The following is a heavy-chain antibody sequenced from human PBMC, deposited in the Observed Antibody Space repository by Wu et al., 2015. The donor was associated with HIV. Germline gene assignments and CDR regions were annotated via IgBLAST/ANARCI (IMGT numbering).Heavy chain of an antibody. CDR2: INPDNGGT. CDR3: ARTRYSGYDHTVIDFDY. J-gene: IGHJ4*02. Sequence: QVQLVQSGFEVKKPGASVKVSCESSGYAFIEYYIYWVRQAPGQGLEWMGWINPDNGGTKVAEKFQGRVTMTRDTSISTAYMELSSLTSDDTAVYYCARTRYSGYDHTVIDFDYWGQGTLVTVSS. CDR1: GYAFIEYY. D-gene: IGHD5-12*01. V-gene: IGHV1-2*02.